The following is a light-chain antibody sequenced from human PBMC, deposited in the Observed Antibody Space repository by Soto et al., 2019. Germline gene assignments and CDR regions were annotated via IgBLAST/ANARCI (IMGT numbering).Light chain of an antibody. J-gene: IGLJ1*01. CDR1: SSDVGGYNY. CDR3: SSYTSTSTRV. Sequence: QSALTQPAFVSGSPGQSITISCTGTSSDVGGYNYVSWYQHPPGKAPKLMISEVSNRPSGVSNRFSGSKSGNTASLTISGLQAEDEAAYYCSSYTSTSTRVFGTGTKLTVL. V-gene: IGLV2-14*01. CDR2: EVS.